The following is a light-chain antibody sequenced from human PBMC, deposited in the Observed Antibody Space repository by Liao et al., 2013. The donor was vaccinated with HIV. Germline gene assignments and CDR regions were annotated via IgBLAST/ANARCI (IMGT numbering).Light chain of an antibody. J-gene: IGLJ1*01. CDR3: QAWDSSTPLYV. CDR2: DHS. CDR1: DWVDKR. Sequence: SYELTQPPSVSVSPGQTANITCSGGDWVDKRASWYQQRPGQSPVLIIYDHSKRPSGIPERFSGSNSGNTATLTISGTQAMDEADYYCQAWDSSTPLYVFGTGTKVTVL. V-gene: IGLV3-1*01.